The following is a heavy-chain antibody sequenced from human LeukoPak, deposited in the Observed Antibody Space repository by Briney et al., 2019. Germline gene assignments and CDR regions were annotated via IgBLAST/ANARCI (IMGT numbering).Heavy chain of an antibody. CDR2: ISSSSSNI. V-gene: IGHV3-21*01. J-gene: IGHJ4*02. CDR1: GFTFSSYS. D-gene: IGHD3-16*01. Sequence: GGSLRLSCAASGFTFSSYSMNWVRQAPGKGLEWVSSISSSSSNIYYADSVKGRFTISRDNAKNSLYLQMNSLRAEDTAVYYCASSARGTYFFDYWGQGTLVTVSS. CDR3: ASSARGTYFFDY.